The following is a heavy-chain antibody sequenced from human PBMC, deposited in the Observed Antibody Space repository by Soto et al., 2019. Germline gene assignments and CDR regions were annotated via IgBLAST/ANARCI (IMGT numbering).Heavy chain of an antibody. J-gene: IGHJ4*01. CDR2: ISGSGGST. D-gene: IGHD3-10*01. Sequence: EVQVLESGGGLIQPGGSLRLFCAASGFTFNSYAMTWVRQAPGKGLEWVSGISGSGGSTYYADSVKGRFTISRDNSKNTLYLQMNSLRAEDTAVYYCAKYGSGSYYNLVGVHYFDYWGHGTLVTVSS. V-gene: IGHV3-23*01. CDR3: AKYGSGSYYNLVGVHYFDY. CDR1: GFTFNSYA.